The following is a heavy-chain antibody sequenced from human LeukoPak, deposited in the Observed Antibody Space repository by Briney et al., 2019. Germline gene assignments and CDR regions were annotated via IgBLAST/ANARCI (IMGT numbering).Heavy chain of an antibody. D-gene: IGHD6-13*01. J-gene: IGHJ4*02. CDR1: GGSFSSDY. CDR3: AREYRLGIAAAGY. V-gene: IGHV4-59*01. Sequence: SETLSLTCTVSGGSFSSDYWSWIRQPPGKGLEWIGYISHSGSTNYNPSLKSRVTISVDMSKNQFSLKLSSVTAADTAVYYCAREYRLGIAAAGYWGQGTLVTVSS. CDR2: ISHSGST.